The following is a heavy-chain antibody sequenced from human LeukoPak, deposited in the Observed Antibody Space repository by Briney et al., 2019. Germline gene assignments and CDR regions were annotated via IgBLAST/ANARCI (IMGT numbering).Heavy chain of an antibody. V-gene: IGHV4-59*02. Sequence: SETLSLTCSVSGASVSDYYWSWIRHPPRRGLEWIGYIYSGEGTKYDPSLESRVTISLDTSKNQVSLNLRSVTAADTAIYFCARGHYDLAPWGQGIRVTVSS. CDR3: ARGHYDLAP. CDR1: GASVSDYY. J-gene: IGHJ5*02. CDR2: IYSGEGT. D-gene: IGHD4-17*01.